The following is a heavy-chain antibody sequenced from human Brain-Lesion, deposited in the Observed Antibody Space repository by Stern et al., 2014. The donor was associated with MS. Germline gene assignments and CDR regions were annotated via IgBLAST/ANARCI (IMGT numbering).Heavy chain of an antibody. Sequence: QVQLVESGPGLVKPSQTLSLTCTVSGDSITRGGYYWSWIRQPPGRGLEWIGYIYYSGATFYNPSLKSRVTISLDTSQNQFSLRLSSVTAADTAIYYCARDWSGTSIHLAPAYGGHIRFDPWGQGILVTVSS. CDR1: GDSITRGGYY. V-gene: IGHV4-31*03. CDR3: ARDWSGTSIHLAPAYGGHIRFDP. J-gene: IGHJ5*02. CDR2: IYYSGAT. D-gene: IGHD5-18*01.